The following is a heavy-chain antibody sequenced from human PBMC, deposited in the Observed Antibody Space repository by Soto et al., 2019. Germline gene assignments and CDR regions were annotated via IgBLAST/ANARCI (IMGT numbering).Heavy chain of an antibody. J-gene: IGHJ6*03. CDR2: VIPLLDAS. D-gene: IGHD1-1*01. CDR3: ASGKSQISQDRMGFYYYMDV. CDR1: GAAFSNYT. Sequence: QVQLVQSGADVKKPGSSVKISCTASGAAFSNYTFTWVRRAPGQGLEWVGRVIPLLDASNYAEKFQDRVTIAAGRSTSTVYMEFSGLRSQDLAIYYCASGKSQISQDRMGFYYYMDVWGKGTTVTVSS. V-gene: IGHV1-69*08.